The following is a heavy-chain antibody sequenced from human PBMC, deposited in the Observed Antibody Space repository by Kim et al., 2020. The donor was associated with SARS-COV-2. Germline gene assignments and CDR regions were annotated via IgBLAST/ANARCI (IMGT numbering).Heavy chain of an antibody. CDR3: VREKGGIGSTVVTNYYYGMDV. CDR2: ISSNGGST. Sequence: GGSLRLSCSASGFTFSSYAMHWVRQAPGKGLEYVSAISSNGGSTYYADSVKGRFTISRDNSKNTLYLQMSSLRAEDTAVYYCVREKGGIGSTVVTNYYYGMDVWGQGTTVTVSS. D-gene: IGHD4-17*01. V-gene: IGHV3-64D*06. CDR1: GFTFSSYA. J-gene: IGHJ6*02.